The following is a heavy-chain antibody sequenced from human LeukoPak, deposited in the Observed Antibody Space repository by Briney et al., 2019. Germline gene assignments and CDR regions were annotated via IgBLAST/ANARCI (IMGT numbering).Heavy chain of an antibody. D-gene: IGHD2-2*03. Sequence: SETLSLTCTVSGGSISSSTYYWGWIRQPPGKGLEWIGNIYYSGNTYYNPSLKSRVAISVDMSKNQFSLELSSVTAADTVVYYCARDGYLAVDYWSQGTLVTVAS. V-gene: IGHV4-39*07. CDR3: ARDGYLAVDY. CDR1: GGSISSSTYY. J-gene: IGHJ4*02. CDR2: IYYSGNT.